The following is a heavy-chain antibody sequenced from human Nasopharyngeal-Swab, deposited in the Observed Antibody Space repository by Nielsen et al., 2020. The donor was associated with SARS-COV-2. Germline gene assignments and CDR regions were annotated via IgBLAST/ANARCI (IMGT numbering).Heavy chain of an antibody. D-gene: IGHD3/OR15-3a*01. CDR2: ISASSGNT. V-gene: IGHV1-18*01. CDR1: GYSFSSYG. Sequence: ASVKVSCKASGYSFSSYGITWVRQAPGQGLEWMGWISASSGNTNYAQNLRGRVTMTTDTSTNTAYMELRSLRLDDTATYYCTRDDFNWYFDLWGRGTLVTVSS. CDR3: TRDDFNWYFDL. J-gene: IGHJ2*01.